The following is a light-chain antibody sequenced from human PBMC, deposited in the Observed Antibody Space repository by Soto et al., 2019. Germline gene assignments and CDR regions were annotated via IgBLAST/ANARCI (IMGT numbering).Light chain of an antibody. V-gene: IGKV3-15*01. CDR2: GAS. J-gene: IGKJ2*01. CDR3: HHYHDWPPYA. Sequence: EIVMTQSPATLSVSPGERATLSCRASHIVSRKIAWYQQKPGQAPRLLLHGASTRANDVPDRLRGSGSGAEFTLTISSLQSEDSAVDSCHHYHDWPPYAFGQVT. CDR1: HIVSRK.